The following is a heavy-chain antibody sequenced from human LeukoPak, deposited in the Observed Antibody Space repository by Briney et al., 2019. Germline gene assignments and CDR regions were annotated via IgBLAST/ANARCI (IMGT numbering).Heavy chain of an antibody. CDR1: GFTFSSYA. V-gene: IGHV3-23*01. J-gene: IGHJ4*02. Sequence: GGSLRLSCAASGFTFSSYAMSWVRQAPGKGLEWVSAISGSGGSTYYADSVKGRSTISRDNSKNTLYLQMNSLRAEDTAVYYCANHDYGDYFDYWGQGTLVTVSS. CDR2: ISGSGGST. CDR3: ANHDYGDYFDY. D-gene: IGHD4-17*01.